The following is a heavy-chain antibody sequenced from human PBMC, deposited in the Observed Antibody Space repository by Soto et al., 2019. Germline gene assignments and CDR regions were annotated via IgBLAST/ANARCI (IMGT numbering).Heavy chain of an antibody. J-gene: IGHJ4*02. D-gene: IGHD1-26*01. V-gene: IGHV3-23*01. CDR2: ISDTGGNT. CDR1: GFTFSSYA. Sequence: GGSLSLSCAASGFTFSSYATSWVRQAPGKGLEWISSISDTGGNTYYADSMKGRFTISRDNSKNTLYLQMNSLRAEDTAVYYCAKAGPNSHGRNYFDHWGQGTLVTVSS. CDR3: AKAGPNSHGRNYFDH.